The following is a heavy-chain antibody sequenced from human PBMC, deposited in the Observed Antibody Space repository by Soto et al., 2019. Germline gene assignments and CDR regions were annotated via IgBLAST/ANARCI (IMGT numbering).Heavy chain of an antibody. D-gene: IGHD1-26*01. J-gene: IGHJ4*02. CDR1: GYSISSSNW. Sequence: QVQLQESGPGLVKPSDTLSLTCAVSGYSISSSNWWGWIRQPPGKGLEWIGYIYYSGTTYYNPSLKGGVTMSVDTSKHKFSLKLTSVTAVDTAVYYCARREIQGPIDYWGQGTLVTVSS. CDR2: IYYSGTT. CDR3: ARREIQGPIDY. V-gene: IGHV4-28*01.